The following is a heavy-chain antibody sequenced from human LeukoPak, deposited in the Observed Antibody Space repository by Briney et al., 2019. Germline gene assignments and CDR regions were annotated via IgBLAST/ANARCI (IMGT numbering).Heavy chain of an antibody. J-gene: IGHJ4*02. CDR1: GFTFSNYG. CDR2: ITGSGHTT. Sequence: GGSLRLSCAASGFTFSNYGMNWVRQAPGKGLEWVSAITGSGHTTYYADSVKGRFTISRDNSKNTLYLQMNSLRAEDRAVYYCAKEGELGEFDYWGQGTLVTVPS. V-gene: IGHV3-23*01. D-gene: IGHD3-16*01. CDR3: AKEGELGEFDY.